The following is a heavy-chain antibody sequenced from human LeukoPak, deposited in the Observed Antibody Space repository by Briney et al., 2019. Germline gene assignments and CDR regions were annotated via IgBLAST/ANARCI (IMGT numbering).Heavy chain of an antibody. D-gene: IGHD3-3*01. V-gene: IGHV4-59*01. CDR2: IYYSGST. CDR1: GGSISSYY. CDR3: ARAGNGLRFLYAY. Sequence: SETLSLTCTVPGGSISSYYWSWIRQPPGKGLEWIGYIYYSGSTNYNPSLKSRVTISVDTSKNQFSLKLSSVTAADTAVYYCARAGNGLRFLYAYWGQGTLVTVSS. J-gene: IGHJ4*02.